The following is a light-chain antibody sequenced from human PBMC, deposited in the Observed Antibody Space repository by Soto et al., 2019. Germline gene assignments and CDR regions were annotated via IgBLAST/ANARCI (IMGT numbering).Light chain of an antibody. V-gene: IGKV2-28*01. CDR1: QSLLHSNGYNY. J-gene: IGKJ3*01. CDR3: MKALQTPFT. CDR2: LGS. Sequence: DIVMTQSPLSLPVTPGEPASISCRSNQSLLHSNGYNYLDWYLQKPGQSPQLLIYLGSNRASGVPDRFSGSGSGTDFTLKISRVEAEDVGIYYCMKALQTPFTFGPGTKVDIK.